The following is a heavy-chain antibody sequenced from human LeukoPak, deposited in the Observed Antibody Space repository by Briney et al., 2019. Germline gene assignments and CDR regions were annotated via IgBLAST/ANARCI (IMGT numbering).Heavy chain of an antibody. CDR3: ARTLRWGPYYYYYMDV. J-gene: IGHJ6*03. Sequence: PSETLSLTCTVSGGSISSYYLSWIRQPPGKGLEWIGYIYYSGSTNYNPSLKSRVTISVDTSKNQFSLKLSSVTAADTAVYYCARTLRWGPYYYYYMDVWGKGTTVTVSS. CDR1: GGSISSYY. D-gene: IGHD3-16*01. V-gene: IGHV4-59*01. CDR2: IYYSGST.